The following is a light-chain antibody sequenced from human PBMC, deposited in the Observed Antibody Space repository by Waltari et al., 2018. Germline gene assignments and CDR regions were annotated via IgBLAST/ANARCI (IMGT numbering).Light chain of an antibody. CDR2: GTS. Sequence: EILLTQSPGPLSLSPGERATLSCRASQSVGRSLAWYQQKPGQPPRLLIYGTSNRATGTPDRFSGGGSGTDFSLTISRLEPEDVAVYYCQHYVSFPVTFGQGTKVEIK. V-gene: IGKV3-20*01. J-gene: IGKJ1*01. CDR3: QHYVSFPVT. CDR1: QSVGRS.